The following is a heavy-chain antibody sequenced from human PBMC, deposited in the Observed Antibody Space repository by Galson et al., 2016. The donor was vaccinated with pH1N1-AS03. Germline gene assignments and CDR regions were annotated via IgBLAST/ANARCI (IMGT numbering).Heavy chain of an antibody. J-gene: IGHJ4*02. V-gene: IGHV3-30*02. CDR1: GFVFSTSA. Sequence: SLRLSCAASGFVFSTSAIHWVRQSPGKGLEWVAFIRYDESIKNYGDSVKGRFTISRDNSKNTVDLEMNRLRPEDSAVYYCVKGGGYSHGFLEYYFDSWGQGSLVTVSS. D-gene: IGHD3-3*01. CDR3: VKGGGYSHGFLEYYFDS. CDR2: IRYDESIK.